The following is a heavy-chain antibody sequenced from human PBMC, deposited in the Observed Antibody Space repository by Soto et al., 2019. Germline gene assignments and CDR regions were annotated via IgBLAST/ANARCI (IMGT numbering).Heavy chain of an antibody. Sequence: LSLTCSVSGGSISGYYWIWIRQSAGKGLEWIGRVFISGSTNYNPSLESRVTMSVDASNNQFSLKLTSVTAADTAVYYCASALLDYGDYYFDSWGQGTLVTGSS. D-gene: IGHD4-17*01. J-gene: IGHJ4*02. CDR2: VFISGST. CDR1: GGSISGYY. V-gene: IGHV4-4*07. CDR3: ASALLDYGDYYFDS.